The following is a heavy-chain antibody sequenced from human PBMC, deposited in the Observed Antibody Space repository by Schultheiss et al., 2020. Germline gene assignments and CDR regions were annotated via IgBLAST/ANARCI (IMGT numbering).Heavy chain of an antibody. D-gene: IGHD4-17*01. CDR2: ISAYNGNT. CDR1: GYTFTSYG. CDR3: ARSLMTTVTFYWYFDL. Sequence: ASVKVSCKASGYTFTSYGISWVRQAPGQGLEWMGWISAYNGNTNYAQKLQGRVTMTTDTSTSTAYMELRSLRSEDTAVYYCARSLMTTVTFYWYFDLWGRGTLVTVSS. J-gene: IGHJ2*01. V-gene: IGHV1-18*01.